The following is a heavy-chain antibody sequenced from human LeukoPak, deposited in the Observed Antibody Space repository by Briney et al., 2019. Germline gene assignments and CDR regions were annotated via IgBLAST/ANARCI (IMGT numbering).Heavy chain of an antibody. Sequence: PSETLSLTCAVYGGSFSGYYWSWIRQPPGKGLEWIGEINHSGSTNYNPSLKSRVTISVDTPKNQFSLKLSSVTAADTAVYYCARPLRYYGSGSYDAFDIWGQGTMVTVSS. CDR1: GGSFSGYY. V-gene: IGHV4-34*01. D-gene: IGHD3-10*01. CDR2: INHSGST. CDR3: ARPLRYYGSGSYDAFDI. J-gene: IGHJ3*02.